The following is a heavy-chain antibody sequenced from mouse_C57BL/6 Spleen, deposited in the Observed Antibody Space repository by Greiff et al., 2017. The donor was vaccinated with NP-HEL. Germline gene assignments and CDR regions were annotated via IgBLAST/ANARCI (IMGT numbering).Heavy chain of an antibody. CDR1: GFTFSSYA. CDR3: TRDYSNDAMDY. V-gene: IGHV5-9-1*02. Sequence: EVMLVESGEGLVKPGGSLKLSCAASGFTFSSYAMSWVRQTPEKRLEWVAYISSGGDYIYYADTVKGRFTISRDNARNTLYLQMSILKSEDTAMYYCTRDYSNDAMDYWGQGTSVTVSS. J-gene: IGHJ4*01. CDR2: ISSGGDYI. D-gene: IGHD2-5*01.